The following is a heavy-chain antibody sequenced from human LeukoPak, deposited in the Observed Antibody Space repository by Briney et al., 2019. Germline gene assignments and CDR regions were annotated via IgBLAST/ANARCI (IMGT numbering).Heavy chain of an antibody. D-gene: IGHD1-26*01. J-gene: IGHJ4*02. Sequence: GRSLRLSCAASGFTFSSYAMHWVRQAPGKGLVWVSHITTDGSSTSYADSVKGRFTISRDNAKNTLYLQMNSLRDEDTAVYYCARGAVAGANFDYWGPGTLVTVSS. CDR3: ARGAVAGANFDY. V-gene: IGHV3-74*01. CDR1: GFTFSSYA. CDR2: ITTDGSST.